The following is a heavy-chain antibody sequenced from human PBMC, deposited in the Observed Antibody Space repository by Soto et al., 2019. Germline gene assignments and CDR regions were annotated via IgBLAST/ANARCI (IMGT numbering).Heavy chain of an antibody. CDR3: TTNPGYSSSWYYYYYGMDV. Sequence: PGGSLRLSCAASGFAFSNAWMNWVRQAPGKGLEWVGRIKSKTDGGTTDYAAPVKGRFTISRDDSKNTLYLQMNSLKTEDTAVYYCTTNPGYSSSWYYYYYGMDVWGQGTTVTVSS. CDR1: GFAFSNAW. D-gene: IGHD6-13*01. J-gene: IGHJ6*02. CDR2: IKSKTDGGTT. V-gene: IGHV3-15*07.